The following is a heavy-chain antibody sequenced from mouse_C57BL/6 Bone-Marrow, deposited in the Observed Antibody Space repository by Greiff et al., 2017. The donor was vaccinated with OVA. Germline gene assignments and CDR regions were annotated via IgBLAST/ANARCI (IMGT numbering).Heavy chain of an antibody. D-gene: IGHD2-2*01. Sequence: QVQLQQPGAELVKPGASVKLSCKASGYTFTSYWMQWVKQRPGQGLEWIGEIDPSDSYTNYNQKFKGKATLTVDTSSSTAYMQLNSLTSEDSAVYFCARSMVTHYFDYWGQGTTLTVSS. CDR2: IDPSDSYT. CDR1: GYTFTSYW. CDR3: ARSMVTHYFDY. J-gene: IGHJ2*01. V-gene: IGHV1-50*01.